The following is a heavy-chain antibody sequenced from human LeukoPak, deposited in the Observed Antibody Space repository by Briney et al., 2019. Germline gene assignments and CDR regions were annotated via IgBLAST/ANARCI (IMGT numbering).Heavy chain of an antibody. D-gene: IGHD6-6*01. CDR1: GFTFSDYN. CDR3: ARWPYSSSYYFDY. V-gene: IGHV3-21*01. J-gene: IGHJ4*02. Sequence: GGSLRLSCAASGFTFSDYNMNWVRQSPEKGLEWVSSITSGTTYIYYADSVRGRFTLFRDNAKNSLYLQMNSLRAEDTAVYYCARWPYSSSYYFDYWGQGTLVTVSS. CDR2: ITSGTTYI.